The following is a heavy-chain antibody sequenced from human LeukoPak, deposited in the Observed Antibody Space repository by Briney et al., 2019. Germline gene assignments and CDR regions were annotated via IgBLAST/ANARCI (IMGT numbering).Heavy chain of an antibody. CDR3: ATDKVIPRAFDI. Sequence: ASVKVSCKASGGTFSSYAISWVRQAPGQGLEWMGGIIPIFGTANYAQKFQGRVTMTEDTSTDTAYMELSSLRSEDTAVYYCATDKVIPRAFDIWGQGTMVTVSS. CDR2: IIPIFGTA. J-gene: IGHJ3*02. CDR1: GGTFSSYA. V-gene: IGHV1-69*06. D-gene: IGHD2-21*01.